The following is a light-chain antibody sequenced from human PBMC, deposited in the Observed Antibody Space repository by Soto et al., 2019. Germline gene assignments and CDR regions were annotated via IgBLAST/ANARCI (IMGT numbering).Light chain of an antibody. CDR1: KSISSW. CDR3: QQYKSYPYT. Sequence: DVQMTQSPSTLSASVGDRVTISCRARKSISSWLAWYQQKPGKAPKLLSYKASSLESGVPSRFSGSGSGTEFTLTISSLQPDDFATYYCQQYKSYPYTVGQGTKVDIK. V-gene: IGKV1-5*03. CDR2: KAS. J-gene: IGKJ2*01.